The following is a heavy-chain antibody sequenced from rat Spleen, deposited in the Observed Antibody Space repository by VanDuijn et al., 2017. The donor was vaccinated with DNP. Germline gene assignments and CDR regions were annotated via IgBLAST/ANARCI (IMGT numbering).Heavy chain of an antibody. J-gene: IGHJ4*01. CDR3: ARDFGYNLWVMDA. V-gene: IGHV1-43*01. CDR1: GYTFTTYY. CDR2: INMGSGGA. Sequence: QVQLQQSGAELVKPGSSVMISCRASGYTFTTYYIGWIKQTTRQGLEFIGYINMGSGGANYNEKFKGKATLTGGKSSSTAFMQLSSLTPDDSAVYYCARDFGYNLWVMDAWGQGTSVTVSS. D-gene: IGHD1-4*01.